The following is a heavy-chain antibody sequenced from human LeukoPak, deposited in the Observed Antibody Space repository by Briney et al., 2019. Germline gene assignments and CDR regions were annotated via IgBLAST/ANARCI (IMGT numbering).Heavy chain of an antibody. J-gene: IGHJ6*03. D-gene: IGHD2-2*01. CDR2: ISAYNGNT. CDR1: GYTFTSYG. V-gene: IGHV1-18*01. Sequence: ASVKVSCKASGYTFTSYGISWVRQAPGQGLEWMGWISAYNGNTNYAQKLQGRVTMTTDTSTSTAYMELRSMRSDDTDVYYCARGTGTSHYYYYYYMDVWGKGTTVTVSS. CDR3: ARGTGTSHYYYYYYMDV.